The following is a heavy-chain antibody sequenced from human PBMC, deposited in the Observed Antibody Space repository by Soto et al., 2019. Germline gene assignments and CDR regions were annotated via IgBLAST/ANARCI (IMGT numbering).Heavy chain of an antibody. D-gene: IGHD3-16*02. V-gene: IGHV1-69*13. CDR3: ARVKIMITFGGVIVNNPFDY. Sequence: ASVKVSCKASGRTFSSYAISWVRQAPGQGLEWMGGIIPNFGTANYAQKFQGKVTITADESTSTAYMELSSLRSEDTAVYYCARVKIMITFGGVIVNNPFDYWGQGTLVTVSS. J-gene: IGHJ4*02. CDR1: GRTFSSYA. CDR2: IIPNFGTA.